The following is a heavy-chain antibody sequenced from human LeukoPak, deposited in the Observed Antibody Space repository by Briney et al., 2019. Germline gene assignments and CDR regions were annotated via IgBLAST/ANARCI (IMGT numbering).Heavy chain of an antibody. J-gene: IGHJ4*02. V-gene: IGHV3-30*18. Sequence: PGGSLRLSCAASGFTFSSYGMHWVRQAPGKGLEWVAVISYDGSNKYYADSVKGRFTISRDNSKNTLYLQMNSLRAEDTAVYYCAKDGHNWGLYYFDYWGQGTLVTVSS. CDR1: GFTFSSYG. D-gene: IGHD7-27*01. CDR3: AKDGHNWGLYYFDY. CDR2: ISYDGSNK.